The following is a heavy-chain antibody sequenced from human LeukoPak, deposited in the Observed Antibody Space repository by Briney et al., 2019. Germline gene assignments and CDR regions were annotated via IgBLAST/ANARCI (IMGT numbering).Heavy chain of an antibody. D-gene: IGHD4-17*01. V-gene: IGHV1-46*01. Sequence: ASVKVSCKASGYTLTSYYIHWVRQAPGQGLEWMGIINPSGGSTSYAPKFQGRVTMTRDTSTSTVYMELSSLRSEDTAVYYCATKTTVTSPFDIWGQGTMVTVSS. J-gene: IGHJ3*02. CDR2: INPSGGST. CDR1: GYTLTSYY. CDR3: ATKTTVTSPFDI.